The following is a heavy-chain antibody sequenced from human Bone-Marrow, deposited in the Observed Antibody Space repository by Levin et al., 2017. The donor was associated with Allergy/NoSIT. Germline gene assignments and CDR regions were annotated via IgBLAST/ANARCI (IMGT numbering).Heavy chain of an antibody. CDR1: GGSISSRNW. V-gene: IGHV4-4*02. J-gene: IGHJ6*02. CDR2: IFHTGST. CDR3: ARINPGYYYGLDV. Sequence: SETLSLTCAVSGGSISSRNWWTWVRQPPGKGLEWIGEIFHTGSTNYNPSLLSRVTISVDNSKSYFSLKLTSVTAADTAIYFCARINPGYYYGLDVWGQGTTVTVSS. D-gene: IGHD3-16*01.